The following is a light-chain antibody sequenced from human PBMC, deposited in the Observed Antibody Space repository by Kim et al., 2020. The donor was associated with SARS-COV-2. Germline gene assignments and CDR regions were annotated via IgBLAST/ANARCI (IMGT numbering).Light chain of an antibody. CDR2: DAF. CDR3: QQRSNWPLT. V-gene: IGKV3-11*01. CDR1: QSVSSY. J-gene: IGKJ4*01. Sequence: SWSPGERATRSCRASQSVSSYLAWYQQKPGQAPRLLIYDAFNRATGIPARFSGSGSGTDFTLTISSLEPEDFAVYYCQQRSNWPLTFGGGTKLEI.